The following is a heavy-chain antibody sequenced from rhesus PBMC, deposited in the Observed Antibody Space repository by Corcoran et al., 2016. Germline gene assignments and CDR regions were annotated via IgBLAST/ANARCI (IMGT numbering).Heavy chain of an antibody. CDR2: IYGSSGST. D-gene: IGHD3-3*01. Sequence: QVQLQESGPGVVKPAETLSLTCAGSGGSISSGEDWGWIRQPPGKGLEWIGYIYGSSGSTNYNPSLKNRVTISKDASKNQFSLKLSSVTAADTAVYYCARGVWTGYYTGGLDSWGQGVVVTVSS. V-gene: IGHV4-76*01. CDR1: GGSISSGED. CDR3: ARGVWTGYYTGGLDS. J-gene: IGHJ6*01.